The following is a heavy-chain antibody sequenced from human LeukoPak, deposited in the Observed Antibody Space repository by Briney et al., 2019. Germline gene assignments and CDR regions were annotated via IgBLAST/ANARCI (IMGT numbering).Heavy chain of an antibody. CDR2: IYTSGST. CDR3: ARGPLAPYDILTGTVTRNKNWFDP. Sequence: SETLSLTCTVSGGSISSGSYYWSWIRQPAGKGLEWIGRIYTSGSTNYNPSLKSRVTMSVDTSKNQFSLKLSSVTAADKAVYYCARGPLAPYDILTGTVTRNKNWFDPWGQGTLVTVSS. J-gene: IGHJ5*02. V-gene: IGHV4-61*02. D-gene: IGHD3-9*01. CDR1: GGSISSGSYY.